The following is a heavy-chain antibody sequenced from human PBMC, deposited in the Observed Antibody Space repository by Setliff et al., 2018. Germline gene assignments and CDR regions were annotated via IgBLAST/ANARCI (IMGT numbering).Heavy chain of an antibody. D-gene: IGHD2-2*01. Sequence: PGGSLRLSCAASGFTFSSYWMSWVRQAPGKGLEWVANIKQDGSEKYYVDSVKGRFTISRDNAKNSLYLQMNSLRAEDTAVYYCAREKGPAAHWNWFDPWGQGTLVTVSS. CDR3: AREKGPAAHWNWFDP. V-gene: IGHV3-7*01. CDR1: GFTFSSYW. J-gene: IGHJ5*02. CDR2: IKQDGSEK.